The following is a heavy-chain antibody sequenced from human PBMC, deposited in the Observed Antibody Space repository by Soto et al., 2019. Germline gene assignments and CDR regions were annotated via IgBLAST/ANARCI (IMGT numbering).Heavy chain of an antibody. CDR1: GYTFTSYG. CDR3: ARGDDYYDSSGYYMKAFDI. D-gene: IGHD3-22*01. J-gene: IGHJ3*02. V-gene: IGHV1-18*01. Sequence: ASVKVSCKASGYTFTSYGITWVRQDPGQGLEWMGWISAYNGNTNYAQKLQGRVTMTTDTSTSTAYMELRSLRSDDTAVYYCARGDDYYDSSGYYMKAFDIWGQGTMVTVSS. CDR2: ISAYNGNT.